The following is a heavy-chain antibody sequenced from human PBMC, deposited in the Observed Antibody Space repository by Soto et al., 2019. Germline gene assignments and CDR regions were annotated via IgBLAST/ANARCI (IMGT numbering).Heavy chain of an antibody. J-gene: IGHJ4*02. V-gene: IGHV3-7*05. D-gene: IGHD2-2*01. CDR2: IKQDGSEK. Sequence: EVQLVESGGGLVQSGGSLRLSCAASGFTFSSYWMSCVRQGPGKGPEWVANIKQDGSEKYYVDSVKGRFTISRDNAKKSLYLQMTSLRAEDTAVYHCAKSLSAIPGDSWGQGTLVTVSS. CDR1: GFTFSSYW. CDR3: AKSLSAIPGDS.